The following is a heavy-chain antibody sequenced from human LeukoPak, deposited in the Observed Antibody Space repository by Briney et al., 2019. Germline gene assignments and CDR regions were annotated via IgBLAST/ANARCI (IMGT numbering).Heavy chain of an antibody. CDR1: GFTFSDYY. CDR2: ISSDGGTI. J-gene: IGHJ3*02. CDR3: ARDSRGAFDI. Sequence: PGGSLRLSCTASGFTFSDYYINWIRQAPGKGLEWIGYISSDGGTIYSADSVKGRFTMSRDNAKHSVYLQMNSLRAEDTAVYHCARDSRGAFDIWGQGTMVTVSS. D-gene: IGHD3-10*01. V-gene: IGHV3-11*01.